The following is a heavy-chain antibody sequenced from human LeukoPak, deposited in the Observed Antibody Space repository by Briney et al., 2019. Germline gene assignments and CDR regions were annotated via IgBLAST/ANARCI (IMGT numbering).Heavy chain of an antibody. CDR2: IIPLFGRP. V-gene: IGHV1-69*06. CDR1: GGTFSSHA. D-gene: IGHD1-1*01. J-gene: IGHJ5*02. Sequence: SVKVSCKPSGGTFSSHAMSWVRQAPGQGLEWMGGIIPLFGRPVYAQNFQGRVTISADKSTSTAYMEVRSLRSEDTAMYYCGELERRWFDPWGQGTLVSVSS. CDR3: GELERRWFDP.